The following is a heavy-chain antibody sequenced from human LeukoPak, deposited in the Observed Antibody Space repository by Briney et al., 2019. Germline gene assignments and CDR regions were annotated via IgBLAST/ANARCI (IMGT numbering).Heavy chain of an antibody. Sequence: GGSLRLSCAASGFTFSSYWMHWVRQAPGKGLVWVSRINGDGTTTSYADSVKGRFTISRDNSKNTLYLQMNSLRAEDTAVYYCAKGSYSGSHVFDIWGQGTMVTVSS. J-gene: IGHJ3*02. D-gene: IGHD1-26*01. CDR3: AKGSYSGSHVFDI. V-gene: IGHV3-74*01. CDR2: INGDGTTT. CDR1: GFTFSSYW.